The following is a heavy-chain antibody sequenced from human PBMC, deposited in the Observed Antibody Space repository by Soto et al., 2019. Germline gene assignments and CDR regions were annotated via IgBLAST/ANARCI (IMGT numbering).Heavy chain of an antibody. Sequence: ASVKVSCKASGYTFTSYGISWVRQAPGQGLEWMGWISAYNGNTNYAQKLQGRVTMTTDTSTSTAYMELRSLRSDDTAVYYCAREEDRYYSYGMEVWGQGTTVTVSS. V-gene: IGHV1-18*01. CDR3: AREEDRYYSYGMEV. CDR2: ISAYNGNT. CDR1: GYTFTSYG. J-gene: IGHJ6*02.